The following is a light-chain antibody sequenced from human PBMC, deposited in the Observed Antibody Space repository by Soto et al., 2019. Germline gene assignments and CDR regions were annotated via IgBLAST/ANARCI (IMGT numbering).Light chain of an antibody. CDR1: QSVSSSY. J-gene: IGKJ3*01. CDR3: QQYGSSPPFT. V-gene: IGKV3-20*01. CDR2: GAS. Sequence: IVLTQSPGTLSLSPGDRATLSCRASQSVSSSYLAWYQQKPGQAPRLLIYGASSRATGIPDRFSGSGSGTDFTLTISRLEPEDFAVYYCQQYGSSPPFTVGPWTKVDIK.